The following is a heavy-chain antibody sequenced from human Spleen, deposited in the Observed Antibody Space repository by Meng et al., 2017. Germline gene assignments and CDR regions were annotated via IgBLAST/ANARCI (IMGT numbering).Heavy chain of an antibody. CDR1: GGSISTSGYY. V-gene: IGHV4-39*01. J-gene: IGHJ5*02. Sequence: QPQLQESGPGLVKPSEALSLTGRVSGGSISTSGYYWGWIRLSPGKGLEWIGSIGHSGFTYYTPSLKSRVAVSLDTSKSQFSLMLTSVTAADTAVYYCVRSSAWVRTGFDPWGQGTLVTVSS. CDR3: VRSSAWVRTGFDP. D-gene: IGHD6-19*01. CDR2: IGHSGFT.